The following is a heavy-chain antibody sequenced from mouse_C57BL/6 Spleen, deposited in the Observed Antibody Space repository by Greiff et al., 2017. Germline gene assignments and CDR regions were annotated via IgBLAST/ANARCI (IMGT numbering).Heavy chain of an antibody. V-gene: IGHV3-6*01. CDR1: GYSITSGYY. Sequence: EVQLQESGPGLVKPSQSLSLTCSVTGYSITSGYYWNWIRQFPGNKLEWMGYISYDGSNNYNPSLKNRISITRDTSKNQFFLKLNSVTTEDTATYYCARGSHGGYYAMDYWGQGTSVTVSS. CDR3: ARGSHGGYYAMDY. J-gene: IGHJ4*01. CDR2: ISYDGSN.